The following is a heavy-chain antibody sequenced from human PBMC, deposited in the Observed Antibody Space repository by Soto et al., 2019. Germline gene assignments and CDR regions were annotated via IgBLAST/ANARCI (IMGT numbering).Heavy chain of an antibody. Sequence: PVGSLRLSCAASGFTFSSYGMNWVRQAPGKGLEWVAVISYDENNKYYADSVKGRFTISRDNSKNTLYLQMNSLRAEDTAVYYCAKVLTGDLDYWGQGTLVTVSS. V-gene: IGHV3-30*18. D-gene: IGHD7-27*01. CDR1: GFTFSSYG. CDR3: AKVLTGDLDY. J-gene: IGHJ4*02. CDR2: ISYDENNK.